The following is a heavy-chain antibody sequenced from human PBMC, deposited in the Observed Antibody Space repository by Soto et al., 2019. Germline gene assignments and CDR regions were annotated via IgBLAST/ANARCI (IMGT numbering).Heavy chain of an antibody. CDR1: GYSFTSYW. Sequence: GESLKISCKGSGYSFTSYWISWVRQMPGKGLEWMGRIAPSDSYTNYSPSFQGHVTISADKSISTAYLQWSSLKASDTAMYYCASPLIGYCSGGSCRTPDNCYYYGMDVWGQGTTVTVSS. D-gene: IGHD2-15*01. CDR2: IAPSDSYT. J-gene: IGHJ6*02. V-gene: IGHV5-10-1*01. CDR3: ASPLIGYCSGGSCRTPDNCYYYGMDV.